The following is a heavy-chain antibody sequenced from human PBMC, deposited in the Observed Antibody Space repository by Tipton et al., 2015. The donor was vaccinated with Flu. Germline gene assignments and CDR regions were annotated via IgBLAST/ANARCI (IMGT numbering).Heavy chain of an antibody. V-gene: IGHV3-53*01. CDR2: IYSGGST. CDR3: ARDGFLDNDPAFDI. J-gene: IGHJ3*02. D-gene: IGHD1-1*01. Sequence: VQLVQSGGGLIQPGGSLRLSCAASGFTVSSNYMSWVRQAPGKGLEWVSVIYSGGSTYYADSVKGRFTISRDNSKNTLYLQMNSLRAEDTAVYYCARDGFLDNDPAFDIWGQGTMVTVSS. CDR1: GFTVSSNY.